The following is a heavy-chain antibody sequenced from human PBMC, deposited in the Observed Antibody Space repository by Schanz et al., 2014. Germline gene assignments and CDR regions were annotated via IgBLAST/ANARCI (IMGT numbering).Heavy chain of an antibody. Sequence: QVQLVQSGAEVKKPGASVKVSCKASGYSFTSYGISWVRQAPGLGLEWMGWISGYNGNTKYAEKLQGRVTMTTDTSTRTAYMELRSLRSDDTAVYYCARDRDQWDGNYLDYWGQGTLVTVSS. CDR1: GYSFTSYG. J-gene: IGHJ4*02. D-gene: IGHD1-26*01. V-gene: IGHV1-18*04. CDR2: ISGYNGNT. CDR3: ARDRDQWDGNYLDY.